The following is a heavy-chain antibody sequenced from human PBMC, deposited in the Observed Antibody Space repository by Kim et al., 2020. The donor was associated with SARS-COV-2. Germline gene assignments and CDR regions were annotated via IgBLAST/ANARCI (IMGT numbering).Heavy chain of an antibody. D-gene: IGHD4-17*01. Sequence: GNTGCAQTFKSGVSMTSNTSISTAYMELSSLRAEDTAVYYCARGTTDFDYWGQGTLVTVSS. J-gene: IGHJ4*02. V-gene: IGHV1-8*01. CDR2: GNT. CDR3: ARGTTDFDY.